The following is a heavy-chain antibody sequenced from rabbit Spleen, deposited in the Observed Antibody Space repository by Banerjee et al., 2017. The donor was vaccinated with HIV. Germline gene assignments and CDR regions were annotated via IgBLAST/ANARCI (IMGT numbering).Heavy chain of an antibody. D-gene: IGHD8-1*01. Sequence: QEQLEESGGDLVKPEGSLTLTCTASGFSFSSGYWICWVRQAPGKGLEWIACIYTTTSGSTYYASWAKGRFTISKTSTTVTLQMTSLTAADTATYFCARDTGTSFSTYGMDLWGQGTLVTVS. CDR2: IYTTTSGST. V-gene: IGHV1S45*01. CDR3: ARDTGTSFSTYGMDL. J-gene: IGHJ6*01. CDR1: GFSFSSGYW.